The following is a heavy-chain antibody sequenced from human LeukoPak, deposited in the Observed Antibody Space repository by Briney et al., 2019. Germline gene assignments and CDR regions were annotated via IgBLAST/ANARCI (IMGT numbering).Heavy chain of an antibody. CDR3: AKSPYDH. CDR1: GFTFSRYW. Sequence: GGSLRLSCAASGFTFSRYWMSWVRQAPGKGLEWVSTISGGDNNTYYADSVKGRSTISRDNSKNTVYLQVNSLRADDTAVYYCAKSPYDHWGQGTLVTVSS. J-gene: IGHJ4*02. CDR2: ISGGDNNT. V-gene: IGHV3-23*01.